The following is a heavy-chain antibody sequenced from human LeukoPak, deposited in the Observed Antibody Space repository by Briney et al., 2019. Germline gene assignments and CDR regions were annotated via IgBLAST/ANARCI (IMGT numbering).Heavy chain of an antibody. CDR3: ARDVGGYAFDY. Sequence: GGSLRLSCVASGFSFISYTMHWVRQAPGKGLEWVAVMSYDGSHKYLADSVKGRFTISRDNSKDTLYLQMNSLRVEDTAIYYCARDVGGYAFDYWGQGTLVTVSS. D-gene: IGHD5-12*01. CDR1: GFSFISYT. CDR2: MSYDGSHK. V-gene: IGHV3-30*04. J-gene: IGHJ4*02.